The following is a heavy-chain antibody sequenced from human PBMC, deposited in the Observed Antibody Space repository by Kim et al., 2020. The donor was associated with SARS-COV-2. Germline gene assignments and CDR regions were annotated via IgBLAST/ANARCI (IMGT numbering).Heavy chain of an antibody. D-gene: IGHD4-17*01. J-gene: IGHJ6*02. CDR3: ARGVDYGFYYYGMDV. Sequence: GGSLRLSCAASGFTFSSYAMHWVRQAPGKGLEWVAVISYDGSNKYYADSVKGRFTISRDNSKNTLYLQMNSLRAEDTAVYYCARGVDYGFYYYGMDVWGQGTTVTVSS. V-gene: IGHV3-30*04. CDR2: ISYDGSNK. CDR1: GFTFSSYA.